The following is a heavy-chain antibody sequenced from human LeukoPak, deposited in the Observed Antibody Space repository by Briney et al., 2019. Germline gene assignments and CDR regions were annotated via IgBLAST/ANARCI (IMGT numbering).Heavy chain of an antibody. CDR2: IHYSGST. J-gene: IGHJ5*02. CDR1: GASISSYY. V-gene: IGHV4-59*08. Sequence: SETLSLTCTVSGASISSYYWSWIRQPPGKGLEWIGKIHYSGSTNYNPSLKSPVTISVDTSKNQFSLKLSSVTAADTAVYYCARRAGSGWSINWFDPWGQGTLITVSS. D-gene: IGHD6-19*01. CDR3: ARRAGSGWSINWFDP.